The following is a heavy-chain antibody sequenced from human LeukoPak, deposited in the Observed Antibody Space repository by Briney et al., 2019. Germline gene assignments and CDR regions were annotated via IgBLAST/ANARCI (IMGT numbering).Heavy chain of an antibody. J-gene: IGHJ4*02. Sequence: GASDKVSCKASGYIFTNYGISWVRQAPGLGLQWMGWISPHNGHTHFEPSPQDRLTMTTDTPTSPAYMELRSLRSDDTAVDYCAKARDTVLNEYWGRGTLVTVSS. CDR2: ISPHNGHT. CDR1: GYIFTNYG. CDR3: AKARDTVLNEY. V-gene: IGHV1-18*04.